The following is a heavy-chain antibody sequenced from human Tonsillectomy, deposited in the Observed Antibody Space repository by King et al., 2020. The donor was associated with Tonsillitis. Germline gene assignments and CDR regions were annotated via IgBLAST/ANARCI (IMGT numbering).Heavy chain of an antibody. V-gene: IGHV4-38-2*01. Sequence: VQLQESGPGLVKPSETLSLTCAVSGYSITSGFYWGWIRQPPGKGLEWFGSIYHSGSTYYNPSLKSRVTISVDTSTNQFSLKLSSVTAADTAVYYCGRARDWVQLFDYGGQGTQVTVSS. CDR1: GYSITSGFY. CDR2: IYHSGST. J-gene: IGHJ4*02. D-gene: IGHD5-24*01. CDR3: GRARDWVQLFDY.